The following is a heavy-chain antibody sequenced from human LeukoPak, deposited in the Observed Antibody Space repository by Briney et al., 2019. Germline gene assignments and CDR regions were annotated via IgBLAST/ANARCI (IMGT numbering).Heavy chain of an antibody. CDR3: VRHNYGYDY. V-gene: IGHV3-74*01. CDR2: ILNDGGST. Sequence: SGGSLRLSCTASGFTFNRYWMHWVRQAPGEGPVWVAHILNDGGSTSYADSVKGRFTISRDNAKNTLSLQMNSLRAEDTAVYYCVRHNYGYDYWGQGTPVTVSS. D-gene: IGHD5-18*01. J-gene: IGHJ4*02. CDR1: GFTFNRYW.